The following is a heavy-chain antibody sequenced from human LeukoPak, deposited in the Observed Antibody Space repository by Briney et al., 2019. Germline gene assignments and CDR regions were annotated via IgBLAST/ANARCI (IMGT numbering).Heavy chain of an antibody. CDR2: ISSRSTYI. V-gene: IGHV3-21*04. J-gene: IGHJ4*02. Sequence: PGGSLRLSCAASGFTFSDFSMTWVRQAPGKGLEWVSSISSRSTYIDYADSVQGRFTISRDNSKNTLYLQMNSLRAEDTAVYYCAKDIYDSFSGWGQGTLVTVSS. CDR1: GFTFSDFS. CDR3: AKDIYDSFSG. D-gene: IGHD3-22*01.